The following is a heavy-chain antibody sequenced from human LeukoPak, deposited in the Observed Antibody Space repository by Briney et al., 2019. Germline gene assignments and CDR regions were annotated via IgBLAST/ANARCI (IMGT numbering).Heavy chain of an antibody. V-gene: IGHV3-23*01. Sequence: PGGSLRLSCAASGFTFSSYAMSWVRQAPGKGLEWVSAISGSGGSTYYADPVKGRFTISRDNSKNTLYLQMNSLRAEDTAVYYCAKDRRIQLWLGFDYWGQGTLATVSS. CDR1: GFTFSSYA. J-gene: IGHJ4*02. D-gene: IGHD5-18*01. CDR2: ISGSGGST. CDR3: AKDRRIQLWLGFDY.